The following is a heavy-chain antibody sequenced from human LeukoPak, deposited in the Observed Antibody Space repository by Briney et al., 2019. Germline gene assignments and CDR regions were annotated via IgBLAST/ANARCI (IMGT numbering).Heavy chain of an antibody. D-gene: IGHD1-1*01. CDR2: TYYSSKWYN. Sequence: SQTLSLTCAISGDSVSRNNIAWXXIRQSPSRGLXWLGRTYYSSKWYNDYAVSVXSRIXIYPDTSKNQFSLHLNSVTPEDTAVFYCAREWNNAFDFWGQGTMVTVSS. CDR1: GDSVSRNNIA. J-gene: IGHJ3*01. V-gene: IGHV6-1*01. CDR3: AREWNNAFDF.